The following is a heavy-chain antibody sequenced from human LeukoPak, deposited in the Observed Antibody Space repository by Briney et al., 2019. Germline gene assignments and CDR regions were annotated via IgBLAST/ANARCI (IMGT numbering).Heavy chain of an antibody. CDR1: GFTFSSYS. D-gene: IGHD3-22*01. V-gene: IGHV3-21*04. J-gene: IGHJ4*02. CDR2: ISSSSSYI. Sequence: GGSLRLSCAASGFTFSSYSMNWVRQAPGKGLEWVSSISSSSSYIYYADSVKGRFTISRDNAKNSLYLQMNSLRAEDTALYHCARSGAYDSSGYRVGFDYWGQGTLVTVSS. CDR3: ARSGAYDSSGYRVGFDY.